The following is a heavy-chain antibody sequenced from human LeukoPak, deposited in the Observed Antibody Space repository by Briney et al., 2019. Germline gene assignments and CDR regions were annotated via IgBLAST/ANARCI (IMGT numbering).Heavy chain of an antibody. Sequence: PGGSLSLSCAASGFTFSTYDMHWVRQATGKGLEWVSAISTTDDTYYPGSVKGRFTISRENAKSSLYLQMNSLRAEDTAVYYCARGRSGSYFDSWGQGTLVAVSS. D-gene: IGHD1-26*01. J-gene: IGHJ4*02. CDR3: ARGRSGSYFDS. CDR2: ISTTDDT. V-gene: IGHV3-13*04. CDR1: GFTFSTYD.